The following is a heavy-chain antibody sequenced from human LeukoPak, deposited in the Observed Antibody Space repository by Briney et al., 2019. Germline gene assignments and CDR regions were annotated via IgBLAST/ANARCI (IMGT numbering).Heavy chain of an antibody. Sequence: GGSLSLSCAASGFTFSNYVMGWVRQAPGKGLEWVSSISGSGGSTFYAESVKGRFTISRDNSKNTLYLQMNSLRAEDTAVYYCAEEVGATYPTFDYWGRGTLVTVSS. CDR1: GFTFSNYV. J-gene: IGHJ4*02. V-gene: IGHV3-23*01. CDR3: AEEVGATYPTFDY. CDR2: ISGSGGST. D-gene: IGHD1-26*01.